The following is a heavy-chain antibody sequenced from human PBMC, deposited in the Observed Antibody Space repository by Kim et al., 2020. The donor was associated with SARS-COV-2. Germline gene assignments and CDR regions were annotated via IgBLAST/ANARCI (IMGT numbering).Heavy chain of an antibody. CDR1: GYTFSTYD. Sequence: ASVKVSCKASGYTFSTYDINWVRQATGQGLEWMGWMNPNSTNTGYAQKFQGRVTMTRNISISTVYMELSSLRCEDTAVYYCARGPPANQYIQHWGQGTLVTFCS. CDR2: MNPNSTNT. V-gene: IGHV1-8*01. CDR3: ARGPPANQYIQH. J-gene: IGHJ1*01. D-gene: IGHD2-2*01.